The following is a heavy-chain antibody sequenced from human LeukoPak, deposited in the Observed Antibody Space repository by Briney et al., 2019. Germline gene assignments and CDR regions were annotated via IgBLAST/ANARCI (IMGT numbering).Heavy chain of an antibody. J-gene: IGHJ6*02. D-gene: IGHD4/OR15-4a*01. CDR1: GYSFTNYW. CDR3: ATRMVASNYYYGMDV. CDR2: IYPGDSDT. Sequence: GESLKISCKGSGYSFTNYWIGWVRQMPGKGLEWMGIIYPGDSDTRYSPSFQGQVTISADKSIGTAYLQWSSLKASDTAMYYCATRMVASNYYYGMDVWGQGTTVTVSS. V-gene: IGHV5-51*01.